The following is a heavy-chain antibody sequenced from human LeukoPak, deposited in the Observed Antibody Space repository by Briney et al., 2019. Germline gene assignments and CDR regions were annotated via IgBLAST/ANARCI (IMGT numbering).Heavy chain of an antibody. D-gene: IGHD3-9*01. CDR2: INQDGSEK. CDR3: ARGGRLTAFYNY. J-gene: IGHJ4*02. V-gene: IGHV3-7*04. Sequence: GGSLRLSCVASGFIFSSYWMSWVRQAPGKGLEWVANINQDGSEKYYVDSVKGRFTISRDNAKNSLYLQMNSLRAEDTAVYYCARGGRLTAFYNYWGQGTLVTVSS. CDR1: GFIFSSYW.